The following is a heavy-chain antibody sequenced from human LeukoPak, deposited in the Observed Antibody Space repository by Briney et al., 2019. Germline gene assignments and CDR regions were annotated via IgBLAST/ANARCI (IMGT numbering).Heavy chain of an antibody. V-gene: IGHV7-4-1*02. J-gene: IGHJ4*02. CDR3: ARDQRIFAGWFGELGY. CDR1: GYTFTSYA. Sequence: VASVKVSCKASGYTFTSYAMNWVRQAPGQGLEWMGWINTSTGNPTYAQGFTGRFVFSLDTSVSTAYLQISSLKAEDTAVYYCARDQRIFAGWFGELGYWGQGTLVTVSS. D-gene: IGHD3-10*01. CDR2: INTSTGNP.